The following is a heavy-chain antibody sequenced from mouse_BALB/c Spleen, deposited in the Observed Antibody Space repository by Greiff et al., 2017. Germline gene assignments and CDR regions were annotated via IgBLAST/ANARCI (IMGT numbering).Heavy chain of an antibody. Sequence: VQLQQPGAELVKPGASVKLSCKASGYTFTSYWMHWVKQRPGQGLEWIGEIDPSDSYTNYNQKFTGKATLTVDKSSSTAYMQLSSLTSEDSAVYYCAREAYGEFADWGQGTLVTVAA. CDR3: AREAYGEFAD. J-gene: IGHJ3*01. CDR2: IDPSDSYT. CDR1: GYTFTSYW. D-gene: IGHD6-5*01. V-gene: IGHV1-69*02.